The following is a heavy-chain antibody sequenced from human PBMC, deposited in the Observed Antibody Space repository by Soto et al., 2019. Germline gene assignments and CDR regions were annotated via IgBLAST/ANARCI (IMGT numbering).Heavy chain of an antibody. J-gene: IGHJ4*02. V-gene: IGHV1-69*06. CDR1: GGTFSSYA. Sequence: GASVKVSCKASGGTFSSYAISWVRQAPGQGLEWMGGIIPIFGTANYAQKFQGRVTITADKSTSTAYMELSSLRSEDTAVYYCASNGYDILTGYPYYFDYWGQGTLVTVPQ. D-gene: IGHD3-9*01. CDR3: ASNGYDILTGYPYYFDY. CDR2: IIPIFGTA.